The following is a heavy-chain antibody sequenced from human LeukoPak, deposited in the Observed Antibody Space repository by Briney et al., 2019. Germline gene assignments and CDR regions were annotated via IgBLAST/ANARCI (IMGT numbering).Heavy chain of an antibody. J-gene: IGHJ4*02. V-gene: IGHV4-34*01. CDR1: GGSFSGYY. CDR3: ARIGVDTATDY. CDR2: INHSGST. Sequence: SETLSLTCAVYGGSFSGYYWSWIRQPPGKGLERIGEINHSGSTNYNPSLKSRVTISVDTSKNQFSLKLSSVTAADTAVYYCARIGVDTATDYWGQGTLVTVSS. D-gene: IGHD5-18*01.